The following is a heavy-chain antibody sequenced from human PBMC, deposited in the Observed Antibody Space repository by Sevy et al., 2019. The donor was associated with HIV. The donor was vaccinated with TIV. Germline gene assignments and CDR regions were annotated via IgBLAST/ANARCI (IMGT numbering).Heavy chain of an antibody. J-gene: IGHJ2*01. CDR3: ARGLKSDCSSTSCYFRNWYFDL. CDR1: GGSFSGYY. V-gene: IGHV4-34*01. D-gene: IGHD2-2*01. Sequence: ETLSLTCAVYGGSFSGYYWSWIRQPPGKGLEWIGEINHSGSTNYNPSLKSRVTISVDTSKNQFSLKLSSVTAADTAVYYCARGLKSDCSSTSCYFRNWYFDLWGRGTLVTVSS. CDR2: INHSGST.